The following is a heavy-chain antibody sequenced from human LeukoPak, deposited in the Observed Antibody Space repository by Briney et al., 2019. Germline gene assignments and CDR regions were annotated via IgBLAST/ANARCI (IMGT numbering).Heavy chain of an antibody. CDR3: ARPNYDILTGYYDEYFDY. CDR1: GGSISSSSYH. D-gene: IGHD3-9*01. J-gene: IGHJ4*02. CDR2: IYYSGST. V-gene: IGHV4-39*01. Sequence: PSETLSLTCTVSGGSISSSSYHWGWIRQPPGKGLEWIGSIYYSGSTYYNPSLKSRVTISVDTSKNQFSLKLSSVTAADTAVYYCARPNYDILTGYYDEYFDYWGQGTLVTVSS.